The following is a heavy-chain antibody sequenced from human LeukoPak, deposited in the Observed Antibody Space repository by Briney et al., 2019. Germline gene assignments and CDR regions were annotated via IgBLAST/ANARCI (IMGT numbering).Heavy chain of an antibody. V-gene: IGHV1-24*01. CDR2: FDPEDGET. D-gene: IGHD3-16*01. J-gene: IGHJ4*02. CDR3: ASGYDYVWGSYPSHFDY. Sequence: ASVKVSCKVSGYTLTELSMHWVRQAPGKGLEWMGGFDPEDGETIYAQKFQGRVTMTEDTSTDTAYMELSSLRSEDTAVYYCASGYDYVWGSYPSHFDYWGQGTLVTVSS. CDR1: GYTLTELS.